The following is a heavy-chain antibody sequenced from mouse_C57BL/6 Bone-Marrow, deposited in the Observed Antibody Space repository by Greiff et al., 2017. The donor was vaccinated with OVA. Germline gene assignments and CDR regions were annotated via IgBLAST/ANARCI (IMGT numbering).Heavy chain of an antibody. CDR1: GYTFTSYW. J-gene: IGHJ3*01. CDR2: IDPSDSET. D-gene: IGHD3-2*02. V-gene: IGHV1-52*01. Sequence: QVQLQQPGAELVRPGSSVKLSCKASGYTFTSYWMHWVKQRPIQGLEWIGNIDPSDSETHYNQKFKDKATLTVDKSSSTAYMQLSRLTSEDSAVYYCAKTAQAWFAYWGQGTLVTVSA. CDR3: AKTAQAWFAY.